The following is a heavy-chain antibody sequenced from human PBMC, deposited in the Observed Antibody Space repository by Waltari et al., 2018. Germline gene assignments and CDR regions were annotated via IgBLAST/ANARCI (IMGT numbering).Heavy chain of an antibody. V-gene: IGHV1-69*08. CDR1: GGTFSSYA. Sequence: QVQLVQSGAEVKKPGSSVKVSCKASGGTFSSYAISWVRQAPGQGLEWMGRIIPSFGTANYAQKFQGRVTITADKSTSTAYMELSSLRSEDTAVYYCARDGKLWPANWFDPWGQGTLVTVSS. D-gene: IGHD5-18*01. CDR2: IIPSFGTA. CDR3: ARDGKLWPANWFDP. J-gene: IGHJ5*02.